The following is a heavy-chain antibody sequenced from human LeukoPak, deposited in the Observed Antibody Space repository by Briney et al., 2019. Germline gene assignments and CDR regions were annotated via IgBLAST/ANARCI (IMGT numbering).Heavy chain of an antibody. V-gene: IGHV4-31*03. D-gene: IGHD5-12*01. CDR3: ASGYSGYDLIHNGFDY. CDR1: GGSISSGGYY. J-gene: IGHJ4*02. CDR2: IYYSGST. Sequence: PSETLSLTCTVSGGSISSGGYYWSWIRQHPGKGLEWIGYIYYSGSTYYNPSLKSRVTISLDTSKNQFSLKLSSVTAADTAVYYCASGYSGYDLIHNGFDYWGQGTLVTVSS.